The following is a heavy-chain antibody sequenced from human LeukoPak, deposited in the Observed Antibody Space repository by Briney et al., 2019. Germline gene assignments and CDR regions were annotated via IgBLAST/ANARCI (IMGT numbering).Heavy chain of an antibody. J-gene: IGHJ6*03. D-gene: IGHD6-25*01. CDR2: IYQSGST. V-gene: IGHV4-38-2*01. Sequence: PSETLSLTCAVSGYPISSGFYWGWIGQPPGKGREWIGTIYQSGSTYYNPSLKSRVAISVDTSKNQFSLTLSSVTAADTAIYYCARPRLRYYYYMDVWGKGTTVTVSS. CDR1: GYPISSGFY. CDR3: ARPRLRYYYYMDV.